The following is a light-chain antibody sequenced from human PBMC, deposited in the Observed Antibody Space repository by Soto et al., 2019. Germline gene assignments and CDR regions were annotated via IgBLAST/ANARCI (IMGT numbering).Light chain of an antibody. Sequence: QSVLTQPPSVSGAPGQRVTISCTGSSSNIGAGYDVHWYQQLPGTAPKLLIYGNSNRPSGVPDRFSGSKSGTSASLAITGLQPEDEADYYCHSYDSSLSGYVVFGGGTKVTVL. J-gene: IGLJ2*01. CDR1: SSNIGAGYD. V-gene: IGLV1-40*01. CDR3: HSYDSSLSGYVV. CDR2: GNS.